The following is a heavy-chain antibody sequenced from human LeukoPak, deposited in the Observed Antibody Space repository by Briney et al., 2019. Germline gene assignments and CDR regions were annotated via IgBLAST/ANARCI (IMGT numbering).Heavy chain of an antibody. D-gene: IGHD3-22*01. V-gene: IGHV3-21*01. CDR1: GFTFDDYG. CDR3: AREGDDTSGYYQDY. Sequence: GGSLRLSCAASGFTFDDYGMSWVRQAPGKGLEWVSSISGSSSYIYYADSVKGRFTISRDNAKNSLFLQMNSLRAEDTAVYYCAREGDDTSGYYQDYWGQGTLVTVSS. J-gene: IGHJ4*02. CDR2: ISGSSSYI.